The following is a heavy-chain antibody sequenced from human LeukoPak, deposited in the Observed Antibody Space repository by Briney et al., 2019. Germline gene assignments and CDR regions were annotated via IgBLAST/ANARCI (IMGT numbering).Heavy chain of an antibody. D-gene: IGHD3-9*01. CDR1: GYTFTSYY. CDR2: INPSGGST. J-gene: IGHJ6*03. Sequence: ASVKVSGKASGYTFTSYYMHWVRQAPGQGLEWMGIINPSGGSTSYAQKFQGRVTMTRDTSTSTVYMELSSLRSEDTAVYYCARDGLSLRYFDWLLGESYYYYYMDVWGKGTTVTISS. V-gene: IGHV1-46*01. CDR3: ARDGLSLRYFDWLLGESYYYYYMDV.